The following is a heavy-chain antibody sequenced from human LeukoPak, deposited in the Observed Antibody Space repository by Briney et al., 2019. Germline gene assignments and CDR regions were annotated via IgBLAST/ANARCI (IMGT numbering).Heavy chain of an antibody. CDR3: ARDWYCSGGSCIDLFDC. J-gene: IGHJ4*02. CDR1: GYTFTGYG. CDR2: ISTYNGDT. Sequence: GASVKVSCKASGYTFTGYGISWVRQAPGQGLEWMGWISTYNGDTNYAQNLQGRLTMTTDTSTSTVYMELSSLKSDDTAVYYCARDWYCSGGSCIDLFDCWGQGILVTVSS. D-gene: IGHD2-15*01. V-gene: IGHV1-18*01.